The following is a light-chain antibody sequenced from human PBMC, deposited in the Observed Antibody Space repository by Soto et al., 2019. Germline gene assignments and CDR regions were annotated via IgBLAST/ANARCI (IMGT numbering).Light chain of an antibody. Sequence: QSALTQPASVSGSPGQSITISCTGTSSDVGSYNLVSWYQQHPGKAPKLMIYEDNKLPSGVSNRFSVSKSGYTASLTISGLQAEDEADYYCCPYARTSTYVFGSGTKLTVL. CDR1: SSDVGSYNL. J-gene: IGLJ1*01. CDR3: CPYARTSTYV. V-gene: IGLV2-23*01. CDR2: EDN.